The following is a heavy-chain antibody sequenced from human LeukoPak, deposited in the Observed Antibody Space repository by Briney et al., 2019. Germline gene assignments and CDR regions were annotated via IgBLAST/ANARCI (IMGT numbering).Heavy chain of an antibody. Sequence: PGRSLRLSCAAPGFTFDDYAMHWVRQAPGKGLEWVSGISWNSGSIGYADSVKGRFTISRDNAKNSLYLQMNSLRAEDTALYYCAKDRSSWGAFDYWGQGTLVTVSS. CDR1: GFTFDDYA. J-gene: IGHJ4*02. V-gene: IGHV3-9*01. CDR3: AKDRSSWGAFDY. CDR2: ISWNSGSI. D-gene: IGHD6-13*01.